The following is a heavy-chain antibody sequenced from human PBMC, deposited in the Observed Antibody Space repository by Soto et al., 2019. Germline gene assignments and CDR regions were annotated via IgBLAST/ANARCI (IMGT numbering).Heavy chain of an antibody. V-gene: IGHV4-34*01. CDR3: AGGFGYYGSGSYFPYYYYYYGMDV. J-gene: IGHJ6*02. CDR2: INHSGST. D-gene: IGHD3-10*01. CDR1: GDSISSFY. Sequence: SETLSLTCTVSGDSISSFYWSWIRQSPGKGLEWIGEINHSGSTNYNPSLKSRVTISVDTSKNQFSLKLSSVTAADTAVYYCAGGFGYYGSGSYFPYYYYYYGMDVWGQGTTVTVSS.